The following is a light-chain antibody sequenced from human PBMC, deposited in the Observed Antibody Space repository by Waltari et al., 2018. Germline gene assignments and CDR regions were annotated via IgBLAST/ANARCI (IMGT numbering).Light chain of an antibody. CDR1: SSDVGGYNY. CDR2: DVN. CDR3: SSYAGYYTFFL. V-gene: IGLV2-11*01. J-gene: IGLJ2*01. Sequence: QSALTQPRSVSGPPGQSVTISCPRTSSDVGGYNYVSWYQQYPGKAPKLMIYDVNRRPSGVPDRFSGSKSGNTASLTISGLQADDEATYYCSSYAGYYTFFLFGGGTELTVL.